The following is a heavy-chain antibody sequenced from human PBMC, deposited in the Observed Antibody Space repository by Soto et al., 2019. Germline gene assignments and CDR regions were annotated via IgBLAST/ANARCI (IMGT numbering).Heavy chain of an antibody. Sequence: LRLSCAASGFTFSSYWMHWVRQAPGKGLVWVSRINSEGSSTSYADSVKGRFTISRDNAKNTLYLQMNSLRAEDTAVYYCARGDIVVVPAAPRRPYYYYYGMVVSDQATTVTGS. CDR1: GFTFSSYW. CDR3: ARGDIVVVPAAPRRPYYYYYGMVV. J-gene: IGHJ6*02. V-gene: IGHV3-74*01. D-gene: IGHD2-2*01. CDR2: INSEGSST.